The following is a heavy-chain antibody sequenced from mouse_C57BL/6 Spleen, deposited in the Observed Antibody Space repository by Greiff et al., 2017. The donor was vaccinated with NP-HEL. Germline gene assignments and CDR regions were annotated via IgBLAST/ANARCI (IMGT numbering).Heavy chain of an antibody. V-gene: IGHV1-63*01. J-gene: IGHJ1*03. CDR3: ARTDYYGSSYWYVDV. CDR1: GYTFTNYW. Sequence: VQLQQSGAELVRPGTSVKMSCKASGYTFTNYWIGWAKQRPGHGLEWIGDIYPGGGYTNYNEKFKGKATLTADKSSSTAYMQFSSLTSEDSAIYYCARTDYYGSSYWYVDVWGTGTTVTVSS. CDR2: IYPGGGYT. D-gene: IGHD1-1*01.